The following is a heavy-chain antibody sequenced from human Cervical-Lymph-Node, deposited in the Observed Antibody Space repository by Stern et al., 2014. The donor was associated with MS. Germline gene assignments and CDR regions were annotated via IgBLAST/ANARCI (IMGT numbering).Heavy chain of an antibody. Sequence: EVQLVQSGGGLVKPGGSLRLSCAASGFTFSSYSMNWVRQASGNGLEWVSSISSSSSYIYYADSVKGRFTISRDNAKNSLYLQMNSLRAEDTAVYYCARDPHSSGYYPNWGQGTLVTVSS. J-gene: IGHJ4*02. CDR3: ARDPHSSGYYPN. V-gene: IGHV3-21*01. CDR1: GFTFSSYS. CDR2: ISSSSSYI. D-gene: IGHD3-22*01.